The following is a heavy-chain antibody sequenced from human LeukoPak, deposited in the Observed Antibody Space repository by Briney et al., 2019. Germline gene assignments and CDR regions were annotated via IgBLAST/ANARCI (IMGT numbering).Heavy chain of an antibody. D-gene: IGHD2-2*01. CDR2: INPSGGST. Sequence: GASVKVSCKASGYTFTSYYMYWMRQAPGQGLEWMGIINPSGGSTSYAQKFQGRVTMTRDTSTSTVYMELSSLRSEDTAVYYCARDAYCSSTSCRVLYFDYWGQGTLVTVSS. CDR3: ARDAYCSSTSCRVLYFDY. J-gene: IGHJ4*02. V-gene: IGHV1-46*01. CDR1: GYTFTSYY.